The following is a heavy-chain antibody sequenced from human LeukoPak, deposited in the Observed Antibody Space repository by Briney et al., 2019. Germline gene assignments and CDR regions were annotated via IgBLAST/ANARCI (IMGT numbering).Heavy chain of an antibody. D-gene: IGHD3-3*01. V-gene: IGHV1-69*13. CDR1: GYTFTSYY. CDR3: ARAFTIFGVVYFDY. J-gene: IGHJ4*02. CDR2: IIPIFGTA. Sequence: SVKVSCKASGYTFTSYYMHWVRQAPGQGLEWMGGIIPIFGTANYAQKFQGRVTITADESTSTAYMELSSLRSEDTAVYYCARAFTIFGVVYFDYWGQGTLVTVSS.